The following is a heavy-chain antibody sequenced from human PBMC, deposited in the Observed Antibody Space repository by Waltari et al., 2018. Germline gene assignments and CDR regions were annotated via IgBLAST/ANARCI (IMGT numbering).Heavy chain of an antibody. CDR2: SGTSGSPI. CDR1: GFTFSIYE. CDR3: ARRFNL. V-gene: IGHV3-48*03. D-gene: IGHD1-1*01. J-gene: IGHJ4*02. Sequence: EEQLVESGGGLVQPGGSLRLSCAASGFTFSIYEMNWVRQAPGKGLEWVSHSGTSGSPIYYADAVKGRFTISRDNAKNSLYLHMSSLRAEDAAVYYCARRFNLWGRGTLVTVSS.